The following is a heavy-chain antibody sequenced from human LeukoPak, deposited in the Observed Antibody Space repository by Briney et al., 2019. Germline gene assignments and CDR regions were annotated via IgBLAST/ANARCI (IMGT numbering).Heavy chain of an antibody. CDR1: GGTFRNYA. CDR2: IIPVFGTP. Sequence: GSSVKVSCKASGGTFRNYAVNWVRQAPGQGLEWMGGIIPVFGTPTYAQKFRGRVTITADESTNAAYMEVSSLRFEDTAVYYCTRALGYCGGTNCYGLRFDYWGQGTLVTVSS. D-gene: IGHD2-2*01. CDR3: TRALGYCGGTNCYGLRFDY. J-gene: IGHJ4*02. V-gene: IGHV1-69*01.